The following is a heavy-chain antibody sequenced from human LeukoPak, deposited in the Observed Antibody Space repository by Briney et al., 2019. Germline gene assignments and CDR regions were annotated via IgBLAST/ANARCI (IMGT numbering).Heavy chain of an antibody. CDR2: ISYDGSNK. Sequence: GGSLRLSCAASGFTFSSYAMHWVRQAPGKGPEWVAVISYDGSNKYYADSVKGRFTISRDNSKNTLYLQMNSLRAEDTAVYYCARGGKAKGYCSSTSCYNFDYWGQGTLVTVSS. CDR1: GFTFSSYA. D-gene: IGHD2-2*02. CDR3: ARGGKAKGYCSSTSCYNFDY. V-gene: IGHV3-30*01. J-gene: IGHJ4*02.